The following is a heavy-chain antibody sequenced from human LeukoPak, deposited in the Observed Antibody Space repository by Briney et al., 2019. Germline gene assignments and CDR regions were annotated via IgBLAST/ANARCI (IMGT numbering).Heavy chain of an antibody. V-gene: IGHV3-48*02. CDR2: ISSSSTI. CDR1: GFTFSSYS. J-gene: IGHJ4*02. D-gene: IGHD3-10*01. CDR3: ARGYYGSGSFHFY. Sequence: GGSLRLSCAASGFTFSSYSMNWVRQAPGKGLEWVSYISSSSTIYYADSVKGRFTISRDNAKDSLYLQMNSLRDEDTAVYYCARGYYGSGSFHFYWGQGTLVTVSS.